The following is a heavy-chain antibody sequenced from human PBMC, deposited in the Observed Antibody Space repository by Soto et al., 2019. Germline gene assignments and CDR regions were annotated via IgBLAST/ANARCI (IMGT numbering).Heavy chain of an antibody. D-gene: IGHD3-3*01. J-gene: IGHJ6*02. Sequence: GGSLRLSCAASGFTFDDYAMHWVRQAPGKGLEWVAVISYDGSNKYYADSVKGRFTISRDNSKNTLYLQMNSLRAEDTAVYYCARDSRTVMYYDFWSGYSVENYYGMDVWGQGTTVTVSS. CDR2: ISYDGSNK. CDR1: GFTFDDYA. V-gene: IGHV3-30-3*01. CDR3: ARDSRTVMYYDFWSGYSVENYYGMDV.